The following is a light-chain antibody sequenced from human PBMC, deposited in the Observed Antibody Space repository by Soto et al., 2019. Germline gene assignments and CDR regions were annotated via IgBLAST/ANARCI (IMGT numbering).Light chain of an antibody. V-gene: IGLV2-8*01. CDR2: EVS. Sequence: QSALTQPPSASGSPGQSVTISCTGISTDVGGYNYVSWYQQHPDKAPKLMIYEVSNRPSGVSDRFSGSKSGNTASLTVSGLQAEEEADYYCSSYAGSNTVVFGGGTKLTVL. CDR3: SSYAGSNTVV. CDR1: STDVGGYNY. J-gene: IGLJ2*01.